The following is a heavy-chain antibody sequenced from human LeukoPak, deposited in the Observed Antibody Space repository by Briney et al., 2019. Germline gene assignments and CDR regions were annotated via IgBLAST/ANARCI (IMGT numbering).Heavy chain of an antibody. D-gene: IGHD2-21*02. CDR1: GYTFTSYD. V-gene: IGHV1-8*03. J-gene: IGHJ6*03. CDR3: ARRGFFTAEDYYYYMDV. Sequence: GASVKVSCKASGYTFTSYDINWVRQATRQGLEWMGWMNPNSGNTGYAQKFQGRVTITRNTSISTAYMELSSLRSEDTAVYYCARRGFFTAEDYYYYMDVWGKGTTVTVSS. CDR2: MNPNSGNT.